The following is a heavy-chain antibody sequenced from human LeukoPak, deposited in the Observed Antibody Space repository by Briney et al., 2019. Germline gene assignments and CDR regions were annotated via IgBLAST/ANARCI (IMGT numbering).Heavy chain of an antibody. CDR3: ARLYSGWYYYYMDV. CDR2: IYTSGST. V-gene: IGHV4-4*07. J-gene: IGHJ6*03. CDR1: GVSISSYY. Sequence: SETLSLTCTVSGVSISSYYWSWIRQPAGKGLEWIGRIYTSGSTNYNPSLKSRVTMSVDTSKNQFSLKLSSVTAADTAVYYCARLYSGWYYYYMDVWGKGTTVTISS. D-gene: IGHD6-19*01.